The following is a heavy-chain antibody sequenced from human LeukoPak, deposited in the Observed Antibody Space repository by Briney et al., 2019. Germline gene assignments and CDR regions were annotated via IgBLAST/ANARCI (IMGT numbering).Heavy chain of an antibody. CDR1: GGSISTSY. J-gene: IGHJ4*02. Sequence: KPSETLSLTCTVSGGSISTSYWSWIRQPPGKGLEWIGYIYYSGSTNYNPSLKSRVTISVDTSKNQFSLKLGSVTAADTAVYYCARQVTAVGYYFDYWGQGTLVTVSS. D-gene: IGHD6-13*01. CDR2: IYYSGST. V-gene: IGHV4-59*08. CDR3: ARQVTAVGYYFDY.